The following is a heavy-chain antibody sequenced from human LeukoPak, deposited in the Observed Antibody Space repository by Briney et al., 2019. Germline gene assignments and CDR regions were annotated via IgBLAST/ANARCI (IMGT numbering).Heavy chain of an antibody. Sequence: SETLSLTCAVYGGSFSGYYWSWIRRPPGKGLEWIGEINHSGSTNYNPSLKSRVTISVDTSKNQFSLKLSSVTAADTAVYYCARAQGWFDPWGQGTLVTVSS. CDR3: ARAQGWFDP. J-gene: IGHJ5*02. CDR2: INHSGST. V-gene: IGHV4-34*01. CDR1: GGSFSGYY.